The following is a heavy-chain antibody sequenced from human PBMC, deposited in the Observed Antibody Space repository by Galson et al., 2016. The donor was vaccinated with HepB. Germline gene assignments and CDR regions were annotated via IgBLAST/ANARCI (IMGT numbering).Heavy chain of an antibody. Sequence: ETLSLTCNVSGVSITTGGYYWSWIRQHPGKGLEWVAIIYSGGATYYADSVKGRFTISRDNPKNTLYLQMNSLRAEDTAVYYCARDPGRIAAAGHFDSWGQGTLVTVSS. V-gene: IGHV3-53*01. CDR2: IYSGGAT. D-gene: IGHD6-13*01. CDR1: GVSITTGGYY. CDR3: ARDPGRIAAAGHFDS. J-gene: IGHJ5*01.